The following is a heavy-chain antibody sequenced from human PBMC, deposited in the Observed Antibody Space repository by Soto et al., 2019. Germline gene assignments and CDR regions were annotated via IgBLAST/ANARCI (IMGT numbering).Heavy chain of an antibody. CDR1: GGPFSSYA. V-gene: IGHV1-69*13. Sequence: SVKVSCKASGGPFSSYAISWVRQAPGQGLEWMGGLIPIFGTANYAQKFQGRVTITAYESTSTAYMELSSLRSEDTAVYYCARASMAARPGWFDPWGQGTLVTVSS. CDR3: ARASMAARPGWFDP. D-gene: IGHD6-6*01. J-gene: IGHJ5*02. CDR2: LIPIFGTA.